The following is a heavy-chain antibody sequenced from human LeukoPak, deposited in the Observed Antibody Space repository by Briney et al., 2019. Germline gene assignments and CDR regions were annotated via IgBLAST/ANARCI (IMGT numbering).Heavy chain of an antibody. V-gene: IGHV1-18*01. CDR3: ARVPDYYGSGSLSETYYYMDV. CDR2: ISAYNGNT. Sequence: RASVNVSCKASGYTFTSYGISWVRQAPGQGLEWMGWISAYNGNTNYAQKLQGRVTMTTDTSTSTAYMELRSLRSDDTAVYYCARVPDYYGSGSLSETYYYMDVWGKGTTVTVSS. CDR1: GYTFTSYG. J-gene: IGHJ6*03. D-gene: IGHD3-10*01.